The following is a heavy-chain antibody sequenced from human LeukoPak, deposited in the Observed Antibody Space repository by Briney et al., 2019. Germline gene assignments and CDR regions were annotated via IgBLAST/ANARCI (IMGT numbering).Heavy chain of an antibody. D-gene: IGHD6-6*01. V-gene: IGHV3-7*01. CDR1: GFIFSSYW. CDR2: IKQDGSEK. Sequence: GGSLRLSCAASGFIFSSYWMTWVRQAPGKGLEWVANIKQDGSEKYYVDSVKGRFTISRDNAKNSLYLQMNSLRAEDTAVYYCARDRVLRSSSSLGYWGQGTLVTVSS. CDR3: ARDRVLRSSSSLGY. J-gene: IGHJ4*02.